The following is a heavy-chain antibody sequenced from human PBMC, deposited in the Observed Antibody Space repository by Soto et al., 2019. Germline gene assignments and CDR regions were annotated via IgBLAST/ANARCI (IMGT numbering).Heavy chain of an antibody. V-gene: IGHV5-51*01. CDR1: GYSFTSYW. J-gene: IGHJ6*02. D-gene: IGHD3-9*01. CDR2: IYPGDSDT. CDR3: ARSTLRQYYYYYGMDV. Sequence: PGESLKISCKGSGYSFTSYWIGWVRQMPGKGLEWMGIIYPGDSDTRYSPSFQGQVTISADKSISTAYLQWSSLKASDTAMYYCARSTLRQYYYYYGMDVWGQGTTVTVSS.